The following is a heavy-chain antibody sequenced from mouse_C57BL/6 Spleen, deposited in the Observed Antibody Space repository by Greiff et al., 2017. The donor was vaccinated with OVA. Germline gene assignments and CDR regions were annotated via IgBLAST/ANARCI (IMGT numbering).Heavy chain of an antibody. D-gene: IGHD1-1*01. J-gene: IGHJ4*01. Sequence: GQLQQSGPELVKPGASVKISSKPTVYTFTDYYINWVKQRPGQGLEWIGWIFPGSGSTYYNEKFKGKATLTVDKSSSTAYMLLSSLTSEDSAVYFCARPIYDPYAMDYWGQGTSVTVSS. V-gene: IGHV1-75*01. CDR1: VYTFTDYY. CDR2: IFPGSGST. CDR3: ARPIYDPYAMDY.